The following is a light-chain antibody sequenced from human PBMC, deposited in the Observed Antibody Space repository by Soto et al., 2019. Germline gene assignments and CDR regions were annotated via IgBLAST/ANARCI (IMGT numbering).Light chain of an antibody. CDR1: QSISGW. CDR2: KAS. Sequence: DIPMTQSPSTLSASVGDRVTITCRASQSISGWLAWYQQKPGQAPKLLIYKASSLESGVPSRFSGSGSGTEFTLTISSLQPDDFATYYCQQYNTYSPKYTFGQGTKLEIK. V-gene: IGKV1-5*03. CDR3: QQYNTYSPKYT. J-gene: IGKJ2*01.